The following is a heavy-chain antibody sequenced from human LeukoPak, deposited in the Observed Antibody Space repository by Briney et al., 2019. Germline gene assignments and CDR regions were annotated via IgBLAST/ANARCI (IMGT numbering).Heavy chain of an antibody. CDR2: INPSAGST. D-gene: IGHD3-22*01. V-gene: IGHV1-46*01. CDR1: GYTFTSYY. Sequence: ASVKVSCKASGYTFTSYYMHWVRQAPGQGLDWMGIINPSAGSTTYAQKFQGRVTMTRDTSTSTVYMELSSLRSEDTAVYYCARVSRGYYDSSCYYDYWGQGTLVTVSS. CDR3: ARVSRGYYDSSCYYDY. J-gene: IGHJ4*02.